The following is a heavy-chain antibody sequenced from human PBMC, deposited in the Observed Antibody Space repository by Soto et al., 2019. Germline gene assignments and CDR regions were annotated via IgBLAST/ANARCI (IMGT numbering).Heavy chain of an antibody. V-gene: IGHV3-21*01. CDR3: ARGSITGDYYFDY. D-gene: IGHD7-27*01. CDR2: ISSSSSYI. CDR1: GFTFSSYS. Sequence: EVQLVESGGGLVKPGGSLRLSCAASGFTFSSYSMNWVRQAPGKGLEWVSSISSSSSYIYYADSVKGRFTISRDNAKNSLYLQMNSLRAEDTAVYYCARGSITGDYYFDYWGRGTLVTVSS. J-gene: IGHJ4*02.